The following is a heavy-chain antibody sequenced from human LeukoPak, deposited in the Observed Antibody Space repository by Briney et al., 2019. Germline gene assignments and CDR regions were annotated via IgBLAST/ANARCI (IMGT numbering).Heavy chain of an antibody. Sequence: SETLSLTCGVSGVSISSHYWSWIRQTAGKGLEWIGRLYTSGGTNYNPSLKSRVTMSVDTSKNQFSLRLSSVTAADTAVYYCARVQGFSYTYDWFDPWGQGTLVTVSS. CDR1: GVSISSHY. CDR3: ARVQGFSYTYDWFDP. CDR2: LYTSGGT. D-gene: IGHD3-16*01. J-gene: IGHJ5*02. V-gene: IGHV4-4*07.